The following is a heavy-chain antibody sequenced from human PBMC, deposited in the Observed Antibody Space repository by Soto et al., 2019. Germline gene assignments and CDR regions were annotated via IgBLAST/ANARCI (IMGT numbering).Heavy chain of an antibody. CDR2: ISGSGGST. CDR3: AKYSGTSSTPAA. Sequence: PGGSLRLSCAAPGFTFSNYAMNWVRQAPGKGLEWVSGISGSGGSTYYADSVKGRFTISRDNSKNTLYLQMDSLRAEDTAIYYCAKYSGTSSTPAALGQGTLVTVSS. J-gene: IGHJ5*02. D-gene: IGHD1-26*01. V-gene: IGHV3-23*01. CDR1: GFTFSNYA.